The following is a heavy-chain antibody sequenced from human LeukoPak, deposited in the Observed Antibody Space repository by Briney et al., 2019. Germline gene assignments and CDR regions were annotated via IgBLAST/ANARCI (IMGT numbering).Heavy chain of an antibody. D-gene: IGHD3-10*01. CDR1: GGSFSGYY. CDR2: INHSGST. J-gene: IGHJ3*02. Sequence: SETLSLTCAVYGGSFSGYYWSWIRQPPGKGLEWIGEINHSGSTNYNPSLKSRVTISVDTSKNRFSLKLSSVTAADTAVYYCARGRAGISDAFDIWGQGTMVTASS. V-gene: IGHV4-34*01. CDR3: ARGRAGISDAFDI.